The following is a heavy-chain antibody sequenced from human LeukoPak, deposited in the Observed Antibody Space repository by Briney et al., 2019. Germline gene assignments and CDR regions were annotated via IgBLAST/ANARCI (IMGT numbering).Heavy chain of an antibody. D-gene: IGHD2-15*01. CDR3: ARLGVGVTFDY. Sequence: PGGSLRLSCAASGFTFGSYTMSWVRQAPGKGLEWVSFITESSGSTYYADSVKGRFTISRDNSKNALYLQMNSLKASDTAMYYCARLGVGVTFDYWGQGTLGTVSS. CDR2: ITESSGST. J-gene: IGHJ4*02. V-gene: IGHV3-23*01. CDR1: GFTFGSYT.